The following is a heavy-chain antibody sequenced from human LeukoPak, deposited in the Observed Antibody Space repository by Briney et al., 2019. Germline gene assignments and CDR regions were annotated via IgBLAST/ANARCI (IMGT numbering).Heavy chain of an antibody. CDR3: AKYQLLNDNYWRDAFDA. Sequence: GGSLRLSCAASGFAFRNYAMTWVRQAPRKGLEWVSVIGRRGDIYYADSVKGRFTISRDNAKNILYLQMNSLRAEDTAMYYCAKYQLLNDNYWRDAFDAWGQGTMVTVSS. V-gene: IGHV3-23*01. CDR1: GFAFRNYA. D-gene: IGHD2-2*01. CDR2: IGRRGDI. J-gene: IGHJ3*01.